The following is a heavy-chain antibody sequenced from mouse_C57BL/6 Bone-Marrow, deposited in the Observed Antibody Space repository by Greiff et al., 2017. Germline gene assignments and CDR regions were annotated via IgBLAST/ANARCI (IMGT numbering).Heavy chain of an antibody. CDR1: GYTFTSYG. CDR2: IYPRSGNT. CDR3: ARSYYYEPFAY. V-gene: IGHV1-81*01. Sequence: QVQLKESGAELARPGASVKLSCKASGYTFTSYGISWVKQRTGQGLEWIGEIYPRSGNTYYNEKFKGKATLTADTSSSTAYMELRSLTSEDSGVYCCARSYYYEPFAYWGQGTLVTVSA. J-gene: IGHJ3*01. D-gene: IGHD2-4*01.